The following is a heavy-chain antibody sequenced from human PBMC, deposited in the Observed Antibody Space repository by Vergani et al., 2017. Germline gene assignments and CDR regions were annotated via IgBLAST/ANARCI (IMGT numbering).Heavy chain of an antibody. D-gene: IGHD1-1*01. Sequence: EVQLVESGGGLVQPGGSLRLSCAASGFTVSSNYMSWVRQAPGKGLEWVSVIYSGGSTYYADSVKGRFTISRHNSKNTLYLQMNSLRAEDTAVYYCARDSGNWNDLAFDYWGQGTLVTVSS. CDR2: IYSGGST. CDR1: GFTVSSNY. V-gene: IGHV3-53*04. CDR3: ARDSGNWNDLAFDY. J-gene: IGHJ4*02.